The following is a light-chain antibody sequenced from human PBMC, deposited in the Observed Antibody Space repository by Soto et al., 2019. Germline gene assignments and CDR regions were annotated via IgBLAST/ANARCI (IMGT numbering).Light chain of an antibody. Sequence: QSALTQPASVSGSPGQSITISCTGTSSDVGGYNYVSWYQQHPGIAPKLMIYEVSNRPSGVSNRFSGSKSGNTASLTISGLQAEDEAEYYCSSYSSSSTLVFGTGTKVTVL. CDR2: EVS. CDR3: SSYSSSSTLV. CDR1: SSDVGGYNY. J-gene: IGLJ1*01. V-gene: IGLV2-14*01.